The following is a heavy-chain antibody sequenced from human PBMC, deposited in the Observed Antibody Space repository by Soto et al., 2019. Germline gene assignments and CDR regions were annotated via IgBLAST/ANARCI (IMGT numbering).Heavy chain of an antibody. CDR3: GRSVVGATGEILYNAMDV. Sequence: QVQLVQSGAEVKKPGASVKVSCKASGYTFTTYALHWVRQAPGQRPEWMGWINPASGHTKYSKKFQDRVTITRNTYASTGYMELSSLRSEDTAVYYCGRSVVGATGEILYNAMDVWGQGHTVTVSS. J-gene: IGHJ6*02. CDR1: GYTFTTYA. CDR2: INPASGHT. D-gene: IGHD1-26*01. V-gene: IGHV1-3*01.